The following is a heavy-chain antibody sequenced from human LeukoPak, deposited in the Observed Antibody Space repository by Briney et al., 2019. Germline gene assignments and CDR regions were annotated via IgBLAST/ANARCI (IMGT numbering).Heavy chain of an antibody. J-gene: IGHJ4*02. D-gene: IGHD5-12*01. CDR2: IYTSGST. Sequence: PSQTLSLTCTVSGGSISSGSYYWSWIQQPAGKGLEWIGRIYTSGSTNYNPSLKSRVTISVDTSKNQFSLKLSSVTAADTAVYYCARDPGYSGYDWYFDYWGQGTLVTVSS. CDR3: ARDPGYSGYDWYFDY. CDR1: GGSISSGSYY. V-gene: IGHV4-61*02.